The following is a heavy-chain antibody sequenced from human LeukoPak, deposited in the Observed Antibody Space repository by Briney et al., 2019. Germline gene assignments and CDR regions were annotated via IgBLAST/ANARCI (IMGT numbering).Heavy chain of an antibody. CDR2: IYYSGSS. Sequence: ASETLSLTCTVSGGSISTYYWIWIRQPPGKGLEWIGYIYYSGSSNYNPSLKSRVTISVDTSKNQFSLKLTSVTAADTAVYYCARDWSSNWNSAFGIWGQGTMVTVSS. CDR3: ARDWSSNWNSAFGI. D-gene: IGHD6-13*01. V-gene: IGHV4-59*01. J-gene: IGHJ3*02. CDR1: GGSISTYY.